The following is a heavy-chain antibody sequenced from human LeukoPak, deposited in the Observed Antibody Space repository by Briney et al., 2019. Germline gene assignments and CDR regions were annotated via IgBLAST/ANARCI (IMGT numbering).Heavy chain of an antibody. CDR1: GYTFTLFY. CDR2: INPSDGTT. V-gene: IGHV1-46*01. CDR3: ARSSGSYYGPHY. Sequence: ASVKVSCKTSGYTFTLFYMHWVRQAPGQGLEWLGVINPSDGTTAHAQKFQGRVTITADKSTSTAYMELSSLRSEDTAVYYCARSSGSYYGPHYWGQGTLVTVSS. J-gene: IGHJ4*02. D-gene: IGHD3-10*01.